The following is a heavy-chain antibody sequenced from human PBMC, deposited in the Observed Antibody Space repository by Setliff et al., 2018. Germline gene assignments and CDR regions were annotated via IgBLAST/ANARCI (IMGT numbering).Heavy chain of an antibody. CDR3: ISLWLGYYGLDV. D-gene: IGHD5-18*01. J-gene: IGHJ6*02. V-gene: IGHV3-15*01. CDR2: IKSKPDGGTT. Sequence: GGSLRLSCAASGFTLSNAWMIWVRQAPGKGLEWVGQIKSKPDGGTTDYAAPVKGRFTISRDDSKNTLYLQMNSLKTEDTAVYYCISLWLGYYGLDVWGQGTTVTVSS. CDR1: GFTLSNAW.